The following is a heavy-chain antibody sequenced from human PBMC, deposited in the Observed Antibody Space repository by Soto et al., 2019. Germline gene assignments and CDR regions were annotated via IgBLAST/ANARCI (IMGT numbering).Heavy chain of an antibody. CDR3: ASCPQNCITSSPCCLFFDY. V-gene: IGHV1-69*13. J-gene: IGHJ4*02. Sequence: SVKVSCKASGGTFSSYAISWVRQAPGQGLEWMGGIIPIFGTANYAQKFQGRVTITGDESTSTAYMELSSLRSEDTAVYYCASCPQNCITSSPCCLFFDYWGQGTLVTVSS. D-gene: IGHD3-10*01. CDR1: GGTFSSYA. CDR2: IIPIFGTA.